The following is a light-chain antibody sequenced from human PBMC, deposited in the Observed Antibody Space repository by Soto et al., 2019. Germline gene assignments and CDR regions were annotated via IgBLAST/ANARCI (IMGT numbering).Light chain of an antibody. Sequence: EIVLMQSPGTLSLSPGVRATLSCRASQTLRRTYIAWYQQKPGQAPRVLIYGASKRATGIPDRFSGSGSGTDFSLTISRLEPEDFAVYYCHQYDNAPQTYGQGTKVEIK. CDR1: QTLRRTY. J-gene: IGKJ2*01. V-gene: IGKV3-20*01. CDR2: GAS. CDR3: HQYDNAPQT.